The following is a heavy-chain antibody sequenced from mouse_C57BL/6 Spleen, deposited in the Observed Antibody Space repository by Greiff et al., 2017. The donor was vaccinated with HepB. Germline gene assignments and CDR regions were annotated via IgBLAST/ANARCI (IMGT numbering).Heavy chain of an antibody. Sequence: QVQLQQPGAELVKPGASVKLSCKASGYTFTSYWMHWVKQRPGQGLEWIGMIHPNSGSTNYNEKFKSKATLTVDKSSSTAYMQLSSLTSEDSAVYYCPVCDGDAMDYWGQGTSVTVSS. CDR3: PVCDGDAMDY. J-gene: IGHJ4*01. V-gene: IGHV1-64*01. CDR1: GYTFTSYW. CDR2: IHPNSGST. D-gene: IGHD1-2*01.